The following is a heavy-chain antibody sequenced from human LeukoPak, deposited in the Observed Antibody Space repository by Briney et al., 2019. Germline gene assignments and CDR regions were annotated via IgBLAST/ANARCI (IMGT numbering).Heavy chain of an antibody. Sequence: SETLSLTCTVSGGSISSGDYYWSWIRQPPGKGLEWIGYIYYSGSTNYNPSLKSRVTISVDTSKNQFSLKLTSVTAADTAVYYCARDMRSSLALGYWGQGTLVTVSS. D-gene: IGHD6-13*01. V-gene: IGHV4-61*08. CDR3: ARDMRSSLALGY. CDR2: IYYSGST. J-gene: IGHJ4*02. CDR1: GGSISSGDYY.